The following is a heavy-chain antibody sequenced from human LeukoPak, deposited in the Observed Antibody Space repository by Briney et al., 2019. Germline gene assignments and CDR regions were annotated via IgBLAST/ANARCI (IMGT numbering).Heavy chain of an antibody. J-gene: IGHJ4*02. V-gene: IGHV3-23*01. CDR1: GFTFSSYA. CDR2: ISGSGGST. CDR3: ATISGNFDHFDY. D-gene: IGHD1-26*01. Sequence: GGSLRLSCAASGFTFSSYAMSWVRQAPGKGLEWVSAISGSGGSTYYADSVKGRFTISRDNSKNTLYLQMNSLRAEDTAVYYCATISGNFDHFDYWGQGTLVTVSS.